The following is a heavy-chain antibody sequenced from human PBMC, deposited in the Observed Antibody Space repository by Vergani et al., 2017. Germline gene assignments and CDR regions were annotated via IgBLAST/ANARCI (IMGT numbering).Heavy chain of an antibody. V-gene: IGHV1-69*12. CDR3: AGDAGLTGTTGEKFDY. J-gene: IGHJ4*02. CDR1: GGTFSSYA. Sequence: QVQLVQSGAEVKKPGSPVKVSCKASGGTFSSYAISWVRQAPGQGLEWMGWIIPIFGTANYAQKFQGRVTITADESTSTAYMELSSLRSEGTAVYYCAGDAGLTGTTGEKFDYWGQGTLVTVSS. CDR2: IIPIFGTA. D-gene: IGHD1-20*01.